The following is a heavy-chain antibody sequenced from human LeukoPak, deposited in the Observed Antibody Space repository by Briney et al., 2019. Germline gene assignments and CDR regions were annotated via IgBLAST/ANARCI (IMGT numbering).Heavy chain of an antibody. Sequence: ASVKVSRKASGYTFTSYGISWVRQAPGQGLEWMGWISAYNGNTNYAQKLQGRVTMTTDTSTSTAYMELRSLRSDDTAVYYCARSQPGPYYYDSSGYYSYWGQGTLVTVSS. D-gene: IGHD3-22*01. CDR2: ISAYNGNT. CDR3: ARSQPGPYYYDSSGYYSY. V-gene: IGHV1-18*01. CDR1: GYTFTSYG. J-gene: IGHJ4*02.